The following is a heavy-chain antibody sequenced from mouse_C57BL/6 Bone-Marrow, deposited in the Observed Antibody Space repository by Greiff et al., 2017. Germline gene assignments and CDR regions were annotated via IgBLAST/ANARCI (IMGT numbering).Heavy chain of an antibody. CDR1: GFTFTDYY. J-gene: IGHJ2*01. V-gene: IGHV7-3*01. CDR2: IRNKANGYTT. Sequence: EVQLVESGGGLVQPGGSLSHSCAASGFTFTDYYMSWVRQPPGKALEWLGFIRNKANGYTTEYSASVKGRFTISRDNSQSILYLQMNALRAEDSATYYCARYEGYSYYFDYWGQGTTLTVSS. D-gene: IGHD3-1*01. CDR3: ARYEGYSYYFDY.